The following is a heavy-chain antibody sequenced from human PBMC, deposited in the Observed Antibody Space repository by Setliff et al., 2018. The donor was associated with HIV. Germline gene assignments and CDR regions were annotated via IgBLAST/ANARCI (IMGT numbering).Heavy chain of an antibody. CDR3: ARAGYLLHYFDS. CDR2: INGGNAIT. V-gene: IGHV1-3*01. D-gene: IGHD1-26*01. CDR1: GYIFTDYY. J-gene: IGHJ4*02. Sequence: ASVKVSCKASGYIFTDYYMHWVRQAPGQGLEWMGWINGGNAITKFSQKFQGRVTFTRDTSASTAYMELSSPRSEDTAVYYCARAGYLLHYFDSWGQGTLVTVSS.